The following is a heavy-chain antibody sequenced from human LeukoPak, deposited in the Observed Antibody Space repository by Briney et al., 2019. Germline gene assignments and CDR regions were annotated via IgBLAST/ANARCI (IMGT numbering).Heavy chain of an antibody. CDR3: VRDSRTGVDY. V-gene: IGHV3-23*01. J-gene: IGHJ4*02. CDR1: GFTFSSYA. CDR2: ISGSGGST. D-gene: IGHD1-1*01. Sequence: PGGSLRLSCAASGFTFSSYAMSWVRQAPGKGLEWVSAISGSGGSTFYADSVKGRFTISRDNAKNTLYLEMNSLRAEDTAVYYCVRDSRTGVDYWGQGTLVTVSS.